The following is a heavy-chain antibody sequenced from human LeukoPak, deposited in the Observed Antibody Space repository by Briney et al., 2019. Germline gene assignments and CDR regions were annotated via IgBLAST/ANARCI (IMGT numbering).Heavy chain of an antibody. D-gene: IGHD2-2*01. Sequence: PGGSLRLSCAASGFTFSNYEMNWVRQAPGKGLEWVSYISSSGSTIYYADSVKGRFTISRDNAKNSLYLQMNSLRAEDTAVYYCARQTRYCSSTSCRDFDYWGQGTLVTVSS. CDR1: GFTFSNYE. CDR2: ISSSGSTI. CDR3: ARQTRYCSSTSCRDFDY. J-gene: IGHJ4*02. V-gene: IGHV3-48*03.